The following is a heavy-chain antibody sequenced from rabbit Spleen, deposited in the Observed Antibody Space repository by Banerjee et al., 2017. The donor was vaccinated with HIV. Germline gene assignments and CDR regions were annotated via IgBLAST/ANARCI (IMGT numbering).Heavy chain of an antibody. Sequence: QEQLVESGGGLVTPGGSLTLTCTASGFTISSSYYVCWVHQAPGKGLQWIACITTGSSPDSYYASWAKGRFTISSDNAQNTVDLQMNSLTPADTATYFCARNANGGWDLWGQGTLVTVS. CDR3: ARNANGGWDL. J-gene: IGHJ6*01. D-gene: IGHD4-1*01. V-gene: IGHV1S45*01. CDR1: GFTISSSYY. CDR2: ITTGSSPDS.